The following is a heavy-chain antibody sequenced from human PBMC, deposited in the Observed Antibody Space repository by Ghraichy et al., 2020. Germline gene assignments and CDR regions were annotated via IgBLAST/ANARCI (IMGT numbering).Heavy chain of an antibody. J-gene: IGHJ6*03. D-gene: IGHD3-3*01. Sequence: ASVKVSCKASGYTFTSYDINWVRQATGQGLEWMGWMNPNSGNTGYAQKFQGRVTMTRNTSISTAFMELSSLRSEDTAVYYCARALVDPSWGLFGVVIRPLLNKDYYYYYMDVWGKGTTVTVSS. CDR2: MNPNSGNT. CDR1: GYTFTSYD. V-gene: IGHV1-8*01. CDR3: ARALVDPSWGLFGVVIRPLLNKDYYYYYMDV.